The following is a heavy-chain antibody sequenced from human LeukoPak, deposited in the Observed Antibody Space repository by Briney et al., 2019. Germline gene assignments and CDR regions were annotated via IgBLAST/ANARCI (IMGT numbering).Heavy chain of an antibody. CDR2: ISAYNGNT. D-gene: IGHD3-9*01. Sequence: ASVKVSCKASGYTFTSYGISWVRQAPGQGLEWMGWISAYNGNTNYAQKLQGRVTMTTDTSTSTAYMELRSLRSDDTAVYYCARAGMKGRLVPNAFDIWGQGTMVTVSS. CDR3: ARAGMKGRLVPNAFDI. CDR1: GYTFTSYG. V-gene: IGHV1-18*01. J-gene: IGHJ3*02.